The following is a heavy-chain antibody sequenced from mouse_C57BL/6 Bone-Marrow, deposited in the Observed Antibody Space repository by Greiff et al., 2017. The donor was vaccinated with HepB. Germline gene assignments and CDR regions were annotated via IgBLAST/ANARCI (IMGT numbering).Heavy chain of an antibody. Sequence: EVNVVESGGGLVQSGRSLRLSCATSGFTFSDFYMEWVRQAPGKGLEWIAASRNKANDYTTEYSASVKGRFIVSRDTSQSILYLQMNALRAEDTAIYYCARDAGYYVMDYWGQGTSVTVSS. CDR1: GFTFSDFY. CDR3: ARDAGYYVMDY. V-gene: IGHV7-1*01. J-gene: IGHJ4*01. CDR2: SRNKANDYTT.